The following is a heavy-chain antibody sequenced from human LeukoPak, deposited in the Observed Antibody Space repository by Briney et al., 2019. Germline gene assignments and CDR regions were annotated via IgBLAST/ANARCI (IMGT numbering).Heavy chain of an antibody. CDR1: GYTFTGYY. CDR3: AREGYYDSSGYPHFDY. CDR2: INPNSGGT. V-gene: IGHV1-2*02. D-gene: IGHD3-22*01. J-gene: IGHJ4*02. Sequence: ASVKVSCKASGYTFTGYYMHWARQAPGQGLEWMGWINPNSGGTNYAQKLQGRVTMTTDTSTSTAYMELRSLRSDDTAVYYCAREGYYDSSGYPHFDYWGQGTLVTVSS.